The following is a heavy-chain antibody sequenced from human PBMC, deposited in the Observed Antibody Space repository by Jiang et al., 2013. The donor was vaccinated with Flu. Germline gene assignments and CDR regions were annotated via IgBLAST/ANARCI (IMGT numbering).Heavy chain of an antibody. J-gene: IGHJ4*02. CDR3: ARKSGSAYYFDY. V-gene: IGHV4-30-4*01. CDR1: GGSISSGDYY. CDR2: IYHTGNT. D-gene: IGHD3-3*01. Sequence: VKPSQTLSLTCTVSGGSISSGDYYWTWIRQPPGKGLEWIGYIYHTGNTYYNPSLKSRLTISLDTSKNQFSLRLSSVTAADTAVYFCARKSGSAYYFDYWGQGTLVSVSS.